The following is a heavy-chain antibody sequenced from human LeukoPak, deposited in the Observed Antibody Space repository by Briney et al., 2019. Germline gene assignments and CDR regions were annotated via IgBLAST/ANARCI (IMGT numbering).Heavy chain of an antibody. CDR1: GYTFTCYY. V-gene: IGHV1-2*02. CDR3: ARDLGVVVPAAMRSRGFDP. J-gene: IGHJ5*02. Sequence: ASVKVSCKASGYTFTCYYMHWVRQAPGQGLEWMGWINPNSGGTNYAQKFQGRVTMTRDTSISTAYMELSRLRSDDTAVYYCARDLGVVVPAAMRSRGFDPWGQGTLVTVSS. D-gene: IGHD2-2*01. CDR2: INPNSGGT.